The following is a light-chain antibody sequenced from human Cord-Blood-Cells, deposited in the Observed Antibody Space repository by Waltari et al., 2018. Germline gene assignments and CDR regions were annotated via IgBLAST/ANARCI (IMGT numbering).Light chain of an antibody. CDR1: QSVLYSSKNKNY. J-gene: IGKJ1*01. CDR2: WAS. V-gene: IGKV4-1*01. CDR3: QQYYSTPWT. Sequence: DIVMTQSPDSLAVSLGERATINCKSSQSVLYSSKNKNYLAWYQQQPGQPPKLLIYWASTRESGVPDRFSGSGSGTDFTLTISSLQAEDVAVYYCQQYYSTPWTFGQGTKVEIK.